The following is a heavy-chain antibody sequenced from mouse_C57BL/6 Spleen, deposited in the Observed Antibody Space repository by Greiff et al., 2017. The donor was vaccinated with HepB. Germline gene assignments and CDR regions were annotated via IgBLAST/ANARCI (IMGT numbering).Heavy chain of an antibody. Sequence: EVKVEESGGGLVKPGGSLKLSCAASGFTFSSYAMSWVRQTPEKRLEWVATISDGGSYTYYPDNVKGRFTISRDNAKNNLYLQMSHLKSEDTAMYYCARENWYFDVWGTGTTVTVSS. CDR3: ARENWYFDV. CDR1: GFTFSSYA. CDR2: ISDGGSYT. V-gene: IGHV5-4*01. J-gene: IGHJ1*03.